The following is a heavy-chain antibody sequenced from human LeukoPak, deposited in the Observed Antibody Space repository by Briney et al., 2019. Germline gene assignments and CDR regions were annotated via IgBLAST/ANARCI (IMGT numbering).Heavy chain of an antibody. CDR1: GGTFSSYA. J-gene: IGHJ4*02. Sequence: ASVKVSCKASGGTFSSYAIIWVRQAPGQGLEWMGRIIPILGIANYAQKFQGRVTITADKSTSTAYMELSSLRSEDTAVYYCARRSGHDGMVRGVNDDYWGQGTLVTVSS. V-gene: IGHV1-69*04. CDR3: ARRSGHDGMVRGVNDDY. CDR2: IIPILGIA. D-gene: IGHD3-10*01.